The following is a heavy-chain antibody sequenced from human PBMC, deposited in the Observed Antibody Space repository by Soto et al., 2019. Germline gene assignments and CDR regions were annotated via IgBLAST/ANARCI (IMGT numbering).Heavy chain of an antibody. D-gene: IGHD2-2*01. CDR2: IDPSDSYT. Sequence: GESLKISCKGSGYRFTSYWLSWVRQMPGKGLEWMGRIDPSDSYTNYSPSFQGHVTISADKSISTAYLQWSSLKASDTAMYYCARKSTSSTYYGMDVWGQGTTVTVSS. J-gene: IGHJ6*02. V-gene: IGHV5-10-1*01. CDR1: GYRFTSYW. CDR3: ARKSTSSTYYGMDV.